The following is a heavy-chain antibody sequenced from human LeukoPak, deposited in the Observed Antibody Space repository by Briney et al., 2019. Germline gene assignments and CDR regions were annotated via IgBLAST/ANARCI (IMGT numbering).Heavy chain of an antibody. J-gene: IGHJ6*03. CDR1: GFTFSSYA. V-gene: IGHV3-30*04. CDR3: ARRHYYYNYMDV. CDR2: ISYDGSNK. Sequence: GGSLRLSCAASGFTFSSYAMHWVRQAPGKGLEWVAVISYDGSNKYYADSVKGRFTISRDNSKNTLYLQMNSLRAEDTAVYYCARRHYYYNYMDVWGKGTTVTISS.